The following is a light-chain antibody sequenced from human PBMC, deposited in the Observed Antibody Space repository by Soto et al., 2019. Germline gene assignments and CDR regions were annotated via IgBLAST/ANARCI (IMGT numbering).Light chain of an antibody. V-gene: IGKV1-5*03. CDR2: KAS. Sequence: DIQMTQSPSTLSASVGDRVTITCRASQSISSWLAWYQQKPGKAPNLLIYKASSLESGVPSRFSGSGSGTEFTLTITTARPQDFSPYYCQHNNVDPLTSGGGPKLEIK. CDR3: QHNNVDPLT. J-gene: IGKJ4*01. CDR1: QSISSW.